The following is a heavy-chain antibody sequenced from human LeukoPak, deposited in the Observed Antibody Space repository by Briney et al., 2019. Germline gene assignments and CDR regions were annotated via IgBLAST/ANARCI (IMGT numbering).Heavy chain of an antibody. CDR3: ARSAMVSSYYFDY. CDR1: GXSFTSYW. D-gene: IGHD5-18*01. V-gene: IGHV5-51*01. CDR2: IYPGDSDT. J-gene: IGHJ4*02. Sequence: GESLKISCKGSGXSFTSYWSGWVRQMPGKGLEWMGIIYPGDSDTRYSPSFQGQVTISADKSISTAYLQWSSLKASDTAMYYCARSAMVSSYYFDYWGQGTLVTVSS.